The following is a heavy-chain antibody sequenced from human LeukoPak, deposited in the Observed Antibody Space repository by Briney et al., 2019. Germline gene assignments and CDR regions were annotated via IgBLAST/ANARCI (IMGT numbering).Heavy chain of an antibody. CDR1: GFTFSSYW. J-gene: IGHJ4*02. CDR2: IKQDGSEK. Sequence: GGSLRLSCAASGFTFSSYWMSWVRQAPGKGLEWVANIKQDGSEKYYVDSVKGRFTISRDNAKNSLYLQVNSLRAEDTAVYYCARQWGDSSGYYYEEDYWGQGTLVTVSS. D-gene: IGHD3-22*01. CDR3: ARQWGDSSGYYYEEDY. V-gene: IGHV3-7*01.